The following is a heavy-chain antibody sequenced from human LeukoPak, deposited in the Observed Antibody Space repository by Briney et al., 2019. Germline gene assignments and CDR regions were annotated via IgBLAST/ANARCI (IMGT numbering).Heavy chain of an antibody. CDR1: GGTFSSYA. CDR3: ARYPYYYYGMDV. Sequence: ASVKVSCKASGGTFSSYAISWVRQATGQGLEWMGWMNPNSGNTGYAQKFQGRVTMTRNTSISTAYMELSSLRSEDTAVYYCARYPYYYYGMDVWGQGTTVTVSS. V-gene: IGHV1-8*02. D-gene: IGHD1-1*01. CDR2: MNPNSGNT. J-gene: IGHJ6*02.